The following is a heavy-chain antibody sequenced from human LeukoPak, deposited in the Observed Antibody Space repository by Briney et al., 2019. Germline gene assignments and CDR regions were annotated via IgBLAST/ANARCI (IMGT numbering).Heavy chain of an antibody. CDR3: ARIPSIAARPSYYYYYMDV. Sequence: ASVKVSCKASGYTFTSYGISWVRQAPGQGLEWMGWISGYNGNTNYAQKVQGRVTMTTDTSTSAAYMELRSLRSEDTAVYYCARIPSIAARPSYYYYYMDVWGKGTTVTVSS. V-gene: IGHV1-18*01. D-gene: IGHD6-6*01. CDR1: GYTFTSYG. J-gene: IGHJ6*03. CDR2: ISGYNGNT.